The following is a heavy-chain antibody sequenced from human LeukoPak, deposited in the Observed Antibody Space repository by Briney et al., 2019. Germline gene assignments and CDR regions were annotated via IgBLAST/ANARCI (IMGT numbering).Heavy chain of an antibody. V-gene: IGHV4-31*02. CDR1: GGSIGNSGGFY. Sequence: SETLSLTCTVSGGSIGNSGGFYWGWIRQHPGNGLEWIGFISYRGSTYYNPSLKSRVSMSVDTSRSQFSLRLTSVTDEDTAVYYCARISQSSGGFYYWGQGSLVTVSS. J-gene: IGHJ4*02. D-gene: IGHD2-15*01. CDR2: ISYRGST. CDR3: ARISQSSGGFYY.